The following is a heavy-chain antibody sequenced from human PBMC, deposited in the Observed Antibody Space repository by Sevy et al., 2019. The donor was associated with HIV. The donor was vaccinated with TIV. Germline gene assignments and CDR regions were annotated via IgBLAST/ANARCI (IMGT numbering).Heavy chain of an antibody. Sequence: GGSLRLSCAASGFTFSRYSMNWVRQAPGKGLEWVSSISSSSSYIYYTDSEKGRFTISRDNAKNSLYLQMNSLRAEDTAVYYCVRDGGCSSTSCLLYFDYWGQGTLVTVSS. D-gene: IGHD2-2*01. CDR1: GFTFSRYS. V-gene: IGHV3-21*01. CDR3: VRDGGCSSTSCLLYFDY. CDR2: ISSSSSYI. J-gene: IGHJ4*02.